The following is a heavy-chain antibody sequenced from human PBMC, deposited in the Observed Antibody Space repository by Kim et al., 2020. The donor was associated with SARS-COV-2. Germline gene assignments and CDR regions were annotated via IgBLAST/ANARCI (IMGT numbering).Heavy chain of an antibody. D-gene: IGHD2-2*01. CDR2: ISSSSSTI. CDR3: ARGGYCSSTSCYYYYGMDV. Sequence: GGSLRLSCAASGFTFSSYSMNWVRQAPGKGLEWVSYISSSSSTIYYADSVKGRFTISRDNAKNSLYLQMNSLRDEDTAVYYCARGGYCSSTSCYYYYGMDVWGQGTTVTVSS. V-gene: IGHV3-48*02. CDR1: GFTFSSYS. J-gene: IGHJ6*02.